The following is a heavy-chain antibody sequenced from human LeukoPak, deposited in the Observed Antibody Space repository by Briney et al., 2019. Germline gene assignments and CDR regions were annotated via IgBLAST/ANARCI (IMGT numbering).Heavy chain of an antibody. J-gene: IGHJ5*02. D-gene: IGHD3-22*01. CDR3: AEGSSGYFADL. Sequence: PGGSLRLSCAASGFIFNTYNMIWVRQAPGKGLEGFFDISNYGGGTQYADFVEGRFTIYRDNSKNPLFLQMSSLRAEDTALYYWAEGSSGYFADLWGQRTLVSVSS. CDR1: GFIFNTYN. V-gene: IGHV3-23*01. CDR2: ISNYGGGT.